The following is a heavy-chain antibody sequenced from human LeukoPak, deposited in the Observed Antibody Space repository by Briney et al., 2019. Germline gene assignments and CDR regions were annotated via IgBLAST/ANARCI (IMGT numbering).Heavy chain of an antibody. J-gene: IGHJ4*02. CDR3: ARHDSGYGEGGYFDY. Sequence: SETLSLTCAVYGGSFSGYYWSWIRQPPGKGLEWIGSIYYSGSTYYNPSLKSRVTISVDTSKNQFSLKLSSVTAADTAVYYCARHDSGYGEGGYFDYWGQGTLVTVSS. D-gene: IGHD5-12*01. CDR1: GGSFSGYY. CDR2: IYYSGST. V-gene: IGHV4-34*01.